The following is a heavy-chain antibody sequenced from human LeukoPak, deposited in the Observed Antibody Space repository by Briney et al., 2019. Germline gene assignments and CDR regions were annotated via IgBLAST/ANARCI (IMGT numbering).Heavy chain of an antibody. D-gene: IGHD4-23*01. Sequence: GSLRLSCVVSRITFSSFSMNWVRQPPGKGLEWVANINQDGSEKNYVDSVKGRFTISRDNAKSSLYLQMSSLRAEDTAVYYCARGLRWHDYWGQGTLVTVSS. CDR1: RITFSSFS. V-gene: IGHV3-7*04. CDR2: INQDGSEK. J-gene: IGHJ4*02. CDR3: ARGLRWHDY.